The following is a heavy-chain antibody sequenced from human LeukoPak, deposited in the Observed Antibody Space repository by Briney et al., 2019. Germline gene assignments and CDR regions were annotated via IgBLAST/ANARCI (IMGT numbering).Heavy chain of an antibody. CDR1: GYTFTGYY. CDR2: INPNSGGT. Sequence: GASVKVSCKASGYTFTGYYMHWVRRAPGQGLEWMGWINPNSGGTNYAQKFQGRVTMTRDTSISTAYMELSRLRSDDSAVYYCARARFRSIVGAISEVNYWGQGTLVTVSS. CDR3: ARARFRSIVGAISEVNY. V-gene: IGHV1-2*02. D-gene: IGHD1-26*01. J-gene: IGHJ4*02.